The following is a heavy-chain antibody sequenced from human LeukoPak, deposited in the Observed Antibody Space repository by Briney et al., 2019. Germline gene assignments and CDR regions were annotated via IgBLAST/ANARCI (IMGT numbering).Heavy chain of an antibody. CDR2: IRSNGDTT. J-gene: IGHJ4*02. CDR1: GFTFSSLA. V-gene: IGHV3-23*01. D-gene: IGHD1-1*01. CDR3: AKGQELDDGVFDS. Sequence: GGSLRLSCTASGFTFSSLAMTWVRQAPGKGLEWVSTIRSNGDTTYNADSVKGRFTISRDNSKNTLYLELNTLRVEDTATFYCAKGQELDDGVFDSWGQGTMVTVSS.